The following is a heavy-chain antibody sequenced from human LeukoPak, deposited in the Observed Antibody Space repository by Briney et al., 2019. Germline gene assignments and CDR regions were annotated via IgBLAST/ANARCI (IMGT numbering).Heavy chain of an antibody. V-gene: IGHV1-8*01. Sequence: ASVKVSCKASGYTFTSYDINWVRQATGQGLEWMGWMNPNSGNTGYAQKFQGRVTMTRNTSISTAYMELSSLRSEDTAVYYCATGEGGDYYYDSSGYWGQGTLVTVSS. CDR3: ATGEGGDYYYDSSGY. CDR1: GYTFTSYD. CDR2: MNPNSGNT. D-gene: IGHD3-22*01. J-gene: IGHJ4*02.